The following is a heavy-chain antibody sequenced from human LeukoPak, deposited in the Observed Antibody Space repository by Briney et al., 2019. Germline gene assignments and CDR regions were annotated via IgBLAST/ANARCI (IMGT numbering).Heavy chain of an antibody. CDR3: ARAARLRITLVRLIHAAFDM. V-gene: IGHV4-39*02. Sequence: SETLSLTCTVSGGSISSNSYYWGWIRQPPGKGLEWIGSLYYAGNTFLNPPLDSRVTITVDKSKNQFSLKLRSATAADTAVYYCARAARLRITLVRLIHAAFDMWGQGTMVTVSS. CDR2: LYYAGNT. J-gene: IGHJ3*02. D-gene: IGHD3-10*01. CDR1: GGSISSNSYY.